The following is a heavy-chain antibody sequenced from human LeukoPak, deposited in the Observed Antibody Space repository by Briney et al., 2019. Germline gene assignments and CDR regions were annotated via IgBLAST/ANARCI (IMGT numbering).Heavy chain of an antibody. CDR3: ASLYRQLRSPMDY. V-gene: IGHV4-61*02. CDR2: IYTSGST. J-gene: IGHJ4*02. Sequence: SETLSLTCTVSGGSISSGSYYWSWIRQPAGKGLEWIGRIYTSGSTNYNPSLKSRVTISVDTSKNQFSLKLSSVTAADTAVYYCASLYRQLRSPMDYWGQGTLVTVSS. D-gene: IGHD5-18*01. CDR1: GGSISSGSYY.